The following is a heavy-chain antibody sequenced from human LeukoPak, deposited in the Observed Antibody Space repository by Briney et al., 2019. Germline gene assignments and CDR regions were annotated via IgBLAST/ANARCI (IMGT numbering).Heavy chain of an antibody. CDR2: IRYDGSNK. J-gene: IGHJ6*03. V-gene: IGHV3-30*02. Sequence: SGGPLRLSCAASGFSFSDYGMHWVRQAPGKGLEWVTFIRYDGSNKYYADSVKGRFTISRDNSKNTLYLQMNSLRAEDTAVYYCAKRAVLTTFQSSLANYYYYMDVWGKGTTVTVSS. CDR1: GFSFSDYG. CDR3: AKRAVLTTFQSSLANYYYYMDV. D-gene: IGHD1-1*01.